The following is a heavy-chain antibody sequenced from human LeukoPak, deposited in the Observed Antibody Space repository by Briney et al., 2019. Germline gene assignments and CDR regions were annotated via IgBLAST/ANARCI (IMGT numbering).Heavy chain of an antibody. CDR3: ARGPYSNYWFDP. D-gene: IGHD4-11*01. V-gene: IGHV1-3*01. CDR2: INAGNGNT. CDR1: GYTFTSYA. Sequence: GASVKVSCKTSGYTFTSYAMHWVRLAPGQRLEWMGWINAGNGNTKYSQKFQDRATITRDTSASTAYMELSSLRSEDTAVYFCARGPYSNYWFDPWDQGTLVTVSS. J-gene: IGHJ5*02.